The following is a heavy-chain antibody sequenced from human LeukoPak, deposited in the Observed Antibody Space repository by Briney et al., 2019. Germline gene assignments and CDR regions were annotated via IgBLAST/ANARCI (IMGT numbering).Heavy chain of an antibody. Sequence: GASVKVSCKASGYTFTAYYMHWVRQAPGQGLEWMGWINPNTGGASYAQMFQGRVTMTRDTSISTAYMELSRLRSDDTAVYYCARGAYYYDSSGSMADYWGQGTLVTVSS. CDR2: INPNTGGA. D-gene: IGHD3-22*01. J-gene: IGHJ4*02. V-gene: IGHV1-2*02. CDR1: GYTFTAYY. CDR3: ARGAYYYDSSGSMADY.